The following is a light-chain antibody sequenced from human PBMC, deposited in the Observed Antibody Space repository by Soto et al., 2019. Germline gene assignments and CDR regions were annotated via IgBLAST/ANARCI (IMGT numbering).Light chain of an antibody. V-gene: IGLV2-14*01. CDR1: ISDVGGYNY. CDR3: SSYTSSSPPYV. CDR2: EVS. Sequence: QSALTQPASVSGSPGQSITISCTGTISDVGGYNYVSWYQQHPGKAPKLMIYEVSNRPSGVSNRFSGSKSGNTASLTISGLQAEDEADYYCSSYTSSSPPYVFGTGTKATVL. J-gene: IGLJ1*01.